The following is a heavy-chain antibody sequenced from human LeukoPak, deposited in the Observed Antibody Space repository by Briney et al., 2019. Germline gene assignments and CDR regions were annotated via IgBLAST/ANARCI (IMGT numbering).Heavy chain of an antibody. D-gene: IGHD1-26*01. Sequence: GGSLRLSCAASGFTFSIYNMNWIRQAPGKGLEWVSLISSSSGYIYYADSMKGRFIISRDNAKNSLYLQMNSLRAEDTAVYYCARGSEWEPLYYFDYWGQGTLVTVSS. CDR2: ISSSSGYI. CDR3: ARGSEWEPLYYFDY. CDR1: GFTFSIYN. J-gene: IGHJ4*02. V-gene: IGHV3-21*01.